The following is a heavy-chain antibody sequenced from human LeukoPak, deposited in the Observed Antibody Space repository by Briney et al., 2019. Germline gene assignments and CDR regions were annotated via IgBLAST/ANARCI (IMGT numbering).Heavy chain of an antibody. CDR2: IYHSGST. Sequence: SETLSLTCAVSGGSISSGGYSWSWIRQPPGKGLEWIGYIYHSGSTYYNPSLKSRVTISVDRSKNQFSLKLSSVTAADTAVYYCACTPTLDYYYGMDVRGQGTTVTVSS. V-gene: IGHV4-30-2*01. CDR3: ACTPTLDYYYGMDV. J-gene: IGHJ6*02. CDR1: GGSISSGGYS.